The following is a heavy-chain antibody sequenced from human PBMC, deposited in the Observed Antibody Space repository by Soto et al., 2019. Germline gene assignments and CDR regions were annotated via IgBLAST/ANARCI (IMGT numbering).Heavy chain of an antibody. CDR2: IYWDDDK. CDR1: GFSLSTRGVA. Sequence: QITLKESGPTLVKPTQTLALTCTFSGFSLSTRGVAVGWIRQPPGKALEWLALIYWDDDKRYSPSLKSRLTITKDTSKNHVVLTITNMDPVDTATYYCAHNTVPTYDYWGQGTLVTVSS. V-gene: IGHV2-5*02. D-gene: IGHD4-17*01. CDR3: AHNTVPTYDY. J-gene: IGHJ4*02.